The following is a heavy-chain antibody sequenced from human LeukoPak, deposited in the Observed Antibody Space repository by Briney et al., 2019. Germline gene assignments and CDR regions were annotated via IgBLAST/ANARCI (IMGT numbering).Heavy chain of an antibody. J-gene: IGHJ6*02. CDR3: ARVGV. V-gene: IGHV3-NL1*01. Sequence: PGRSLRLSCAASGFTFSSYGMHWVRQAPGKGLEWVSVIYSGGSTYYADSVKGRFTTSRDNSKNTLYLQMNSLRAEDTAVYYCARVGVWGQGTTVTVSS. CDR1: GFTFSSYG. CDR2: IYSGGST.